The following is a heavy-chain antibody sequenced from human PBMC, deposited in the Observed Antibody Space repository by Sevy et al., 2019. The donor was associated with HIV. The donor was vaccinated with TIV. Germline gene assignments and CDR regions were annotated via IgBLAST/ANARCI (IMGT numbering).Heavy chain of an antibody. CDR1: GFTFPIYS. D-gene: IGHD2-8*01. CDR2: ISYDGNNR. Sequence: GGSLRLSCVASGFTFPIYSVVWVRRAPGKGLEWLTLISYDGNNRYYADSVKGRFTISRDNSNNILYLQMTSLRVEDTALYFCARVAVEYCTNDCYHRFDHWGLGTLVIVSS. V-gene: IGHV3-30*04. CDR3: ARVAVEYCTNDCYHRFDH. J-gene: IGHJ4*02.